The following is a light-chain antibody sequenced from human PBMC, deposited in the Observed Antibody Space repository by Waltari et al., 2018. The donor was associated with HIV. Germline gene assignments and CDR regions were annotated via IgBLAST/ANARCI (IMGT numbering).Light chain of an antibody. CDR2: EVA. CDR1: RSDVGSYSL. CDR3: CSYAGSTYV. J-gene: IGLJ1*01. Sequence: QSALTQPASVPGSPGQSITVSCTGTRSDVGSYSLVSWYQHLPGTAPKLLIYEVAKRPSGISSRFSGSKSGNTASLTISGLQAEDEADYYCCSYAGSTYVFGTGTRVTV. V-gene: IGLV2-23*02.